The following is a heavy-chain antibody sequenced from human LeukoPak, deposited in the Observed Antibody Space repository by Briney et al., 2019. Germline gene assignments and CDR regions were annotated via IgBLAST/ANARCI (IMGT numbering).Heavy chain of an antibody. CDR1: GFTFSNYA. J-gene: IGHJ4*02. CDR3: AKVVGMCDY. CDR2: ISGGGGST. Sequence: GGSLRLSCAASGFTFSNYAMSWVRQGPGKGLEWVSGISGGGGSTDYADSVKGRFTISRDNSKNTLYLQMNSLRAEDTAVYYCAKVVGMCDYWGQGTLVTVSS. V-gene: IGHV3-23*01. D-gene: IGHD2-21*01.